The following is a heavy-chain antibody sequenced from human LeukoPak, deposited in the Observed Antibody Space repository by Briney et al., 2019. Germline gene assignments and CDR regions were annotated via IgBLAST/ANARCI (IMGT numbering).Heavy chain of an antibody. CDR2: IKRKTDGGTT. V-gene: IGHV3-15*01. Sequence: NPGESLRLSCAASGFTFTNAWMSWVRQAPGKGLEWVGRIKRKTDGGTTDYAAPVKGRFTISRDDSKNTLYLQMNSLKTEDTAVYYCITAATVTLDAFDIWGQGTMVTVSS. J-gene: IGHJ3*02. CDR3: ITAATVTLDAFDI. CDR1: GFTFTNAW. D-gene: IGHD4-17*01.